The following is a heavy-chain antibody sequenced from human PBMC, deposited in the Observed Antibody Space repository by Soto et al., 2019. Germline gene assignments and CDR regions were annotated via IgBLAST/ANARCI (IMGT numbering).Heavy chain of an antibody. CDR2: IRDGGEST. CDR1: GFIFGNYM. D-gene: IGHD2-15*01. CDR3: APHVHCSGGSCHYDVFDI. J-gene: IGHJ3*02. Sequence: EVQLLESGGGLVQPGESLRLSCAFSGFIFGNYMMTWVRQAPGKGLEWVSTIRDGGESTYYADSVKGRFTISRDNSKNTLYLQMDSLGVKDTAVYYCAPHVHCSGGSCHYDVFDIRGQGTMVTVSS. V-gene: IGHV3-23*01.